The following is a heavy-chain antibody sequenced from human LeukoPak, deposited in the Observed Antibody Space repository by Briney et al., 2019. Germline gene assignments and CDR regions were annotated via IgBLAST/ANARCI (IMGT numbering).Heavy chain of an antibody. V-gene: IGHV3-66*02. Sequence: GGSLRLACAASGIAVRTNYISWVRQAPGKGLEWVSVIYAGGNTYYADSVKGRFTISRDNSKNTVYLQMNSLRSEDTAVYYCARGLLGHCSSISCYPGAFDNWGQGTMVSVSS. CDR3: ARGLLGHCSSISCYPGAFDN. J-gene: IGHJ3*02. D-gene: IGHD2-2*01. CDR1: GIAVRTNY. CDR2: IYAGGNT.